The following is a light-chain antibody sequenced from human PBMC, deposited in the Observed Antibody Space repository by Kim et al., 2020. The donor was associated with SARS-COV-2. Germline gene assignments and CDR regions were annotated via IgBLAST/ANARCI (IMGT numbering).Light chain of an antibody. V-gene: IGLV2-8*01. Sequence: PGQSVAISCTGTSSDVRGYNYVSWYQQHPGKAPRLMIYEVTKRPSGVPDRFSGSKSGNTASLTVSGLQAEDEADYYCTSYAGNSYVFGTGTKVTVL. J-gene: IGLJ1*01. CDR1: SSDVRGYNY. CDR2: EVT. CDR3: TSYAGNSYV.